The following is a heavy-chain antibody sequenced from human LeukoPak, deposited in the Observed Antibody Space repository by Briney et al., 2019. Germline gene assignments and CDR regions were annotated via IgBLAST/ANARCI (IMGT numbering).Heavy chain of an antibody. V-gene: IGHV1-18*01. Sequence: ASVKVSCKASGYTFTSYGISWVRQAPGQGLEWMGWISAYNGNTNYAQNLQGRVTMTRDTSTSTAYMELRSLRSDDTAVYYCARMEYCSGGSCPPYGMDVWGQGTTVTVSS. D-gene: IGHD2-15*01. CDR3: ARMEYCSGGSCPPYGMDV. CDR1: GYTFTSYG. J-gene: IGHJ6*02. CDR2: ISAYNGNT.